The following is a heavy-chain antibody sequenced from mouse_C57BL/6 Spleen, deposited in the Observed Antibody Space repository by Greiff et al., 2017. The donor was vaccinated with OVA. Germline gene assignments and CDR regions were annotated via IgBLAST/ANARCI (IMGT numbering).Heavy chain of an antibody. Sequence: QVQLKQPGAELVRPGTSVKLSCKASGYTFTSYWMHWVKQRPGQGLEWIGVIDPSDSYTNYNQKFKGKATLTVDTSSSTAYMQLSSLTSEDSAVYYCARGGTTVAPRYFDVWGTGTTVTVSS. CDR1: GYTFTSYW. CDR3: ARGGTTVAPRYFDV. D-gene: IGHD1-1*01. CDR2: IDPSDSYT. V-gene: IGHV1-59*01. J-gene: IGHJ1*03.